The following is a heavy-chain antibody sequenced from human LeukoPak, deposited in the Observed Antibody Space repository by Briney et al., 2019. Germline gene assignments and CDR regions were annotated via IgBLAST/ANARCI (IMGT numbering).Heavy chain of an antibody. J-gene: IGHJ4*02. CDR1: GGSIGSSSYY. Sequence: PSETLSLTCTVSGGSIGSSSYYWGWIRQPPGKGLEWIGTIYYSGSTYYNPSLKSRVTISVDTSKNQFSLKLSSVTAADTAVYYCTRDIGLKDDYWGQGTLVTVSS. V-gene: IGHV4-39*01. CDR3: TRDIGLKDDY. CDR2: IYYSGST.